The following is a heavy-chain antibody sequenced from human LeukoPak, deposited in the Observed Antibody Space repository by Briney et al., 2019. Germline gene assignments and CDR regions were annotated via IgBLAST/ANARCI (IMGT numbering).Heavy chain of an antibody. J-gene: IGHJ5*02. V-gene: IGHV3-21*01. CDR1: GFTFSSYS. Sequence: GGSLRLSCAASGFTFSSYSMNWVRHAPGKGLEWVSSISSSSSYIYYADSVKGRFTISRDNAKNSLYLQMNSLRAEDTAVYYCATDPDQDYYSSGQSNWFDPWGQETLVTVSS. CDR2: ISSSSSYI. CDR3: ATDPDQDYYSSGQSNWFDP. D-gene: IGHD6-19*01.